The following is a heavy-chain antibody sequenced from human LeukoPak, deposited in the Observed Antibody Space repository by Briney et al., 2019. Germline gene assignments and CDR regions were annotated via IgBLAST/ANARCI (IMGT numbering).Heavy chain of an antibody. V-gene: IGHV5-51*01. CDR3: ARPLAAAGGGGWYFDL. J-gene: IGHJ2*01. CDR2: IYPGDSDT. D-gene: IGHD6-13*01. Sequence: GESLKISCKGSGYSFTSYWISWVRQMPGKGLEWMGIIYPGDSDTRYSPSFQGQVTISADKSISTAYLQWSSLKASDTAMYYCARPLAAAGGGGWYFDLWGRGTLVTVSS. CDR1: GYSFTSYW.